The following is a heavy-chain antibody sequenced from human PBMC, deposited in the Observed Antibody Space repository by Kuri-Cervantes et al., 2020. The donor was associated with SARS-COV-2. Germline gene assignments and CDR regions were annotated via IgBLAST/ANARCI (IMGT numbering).Heavy chain of an antibody. V-gene: IGHV4-34*01. CDR1: GGSFSGYY. CDR3: ARDWAGYCSSTSCYSYYYYGMDV. CDR2: INHSGST. Sequence: SETLSLTCAVYGGSFSGYYWSWIRQPPGKGLEWIGEINHSGSTNYNPSLKSRVTISVDTSKNQFSLKLSTVTAEDTAVYYCARDWAGYCSSTSCYSYYYYGMDVWGQGTMVTVSS. J-gene: IGHJ6*02. D-gene: IGHD2-2*02.